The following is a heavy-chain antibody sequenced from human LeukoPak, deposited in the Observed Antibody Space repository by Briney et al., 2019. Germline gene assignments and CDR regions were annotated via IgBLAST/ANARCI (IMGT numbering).Heavy chain of an antibody. CDR1: GFTFSDYY. Sequence: PGGSLRLSCAVSGFTFSDYYMSWMRQAPGKGLEWVSYISSSSNYIKYADSVKGRFTISRENAKNSLYLQMNSLRAEDTAVYYCARGGVAAAGSETHFDYWGQGTLVTVSS. D-gene: IGHD6-13*01. CDR2: ISSSSNYI. V-gene: IGHV3-11*05. J-gene: IGHJ4*02. CDR3: ARGGVAAAGSETHFDY.